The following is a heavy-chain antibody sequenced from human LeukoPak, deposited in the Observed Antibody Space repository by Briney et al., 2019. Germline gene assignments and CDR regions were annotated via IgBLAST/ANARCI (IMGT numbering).Heavy chain of an antibody. CDR1: GFTFSSYA. D-gene: IGHD2-2*02. CDR3: ARGQCSSTSCYTYTYYYYYGMDV. Sequence: PGGSLRLSCAASGFTFSSYAMHRVRQAPDKGLEWVAVISYDGSNKYYADSVKGRFTISRDNSKNTLYLQMNSLRAEDTAVYYCARGQCSSTSCYTYTYYYYYGMDVWGQGTTVTVSS. J-gene: IGHJ6*02. CDR2: ISYDGSNK. V-gene: IGHV3-30-3*01.